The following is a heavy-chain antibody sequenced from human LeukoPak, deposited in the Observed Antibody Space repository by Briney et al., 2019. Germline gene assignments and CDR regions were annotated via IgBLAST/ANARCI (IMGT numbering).Heavy chain of an antibody. CDR3: ARYCSGSGSLYDYYYYMDV. J-gene: IGHJ6*03. Sequence: SETLSLTCTVSGGSIRRSNYYWGWIRQPPGKGLEWIASKYYSGSTYYNPSLKSRVTISVDTSKNQFSLKLNSVTAADTAVYYCARYCSGSGSLYDYYYYMDVWGKGTTVTVSS. CDR2: KYYSGST. V-gene: IGHV4-39*07. CDR1: GGSIRRSNYY. D-gene: IGHD3-10*01.